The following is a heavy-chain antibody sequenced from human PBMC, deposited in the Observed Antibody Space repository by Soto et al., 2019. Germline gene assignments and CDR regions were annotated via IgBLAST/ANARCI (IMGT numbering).Heavy chain of an antibody. Sequence: PSETLSLTCSVSGGSISDYDHYWGWIRQSPGKGLQWIGSIHFGGTTYYSPSLKSRVTISVDTAKNQFSLKLRFVTAADTAVYYCARQWFYWGQGILVTVSS. CDR2: IHFGGTT. V-gene: IGHV4-39*01. CDR3: ARQWFY. J-gene: IGHJ4*02. D-gene: IGHD3-22*01. CDR1: GGSISDYDHY.